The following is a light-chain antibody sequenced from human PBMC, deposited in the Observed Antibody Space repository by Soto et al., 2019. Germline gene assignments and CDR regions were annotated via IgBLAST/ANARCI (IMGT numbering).Light chain of an antibody. Sequence: EIVLTQSPGTLSLSPGERATLSCRASQSVSSSYLAWYQQKPGQAPRLLIYGASSRATGIPGRFSGSGSGTDFTLTISRLEPEAVAVYYCQQYGSSLMYTFGQGTKLEIK. CDR1: QSVSSSY. CDR3: QQYGSSLMYT. CDR2: GAS. V-gene: IGKV3-20*01. J-gene: IGKJ2*01.